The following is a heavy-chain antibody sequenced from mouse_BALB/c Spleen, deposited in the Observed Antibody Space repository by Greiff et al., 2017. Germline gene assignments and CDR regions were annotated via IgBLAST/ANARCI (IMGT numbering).Heavy chain of an antibody. CDR3: AKGSGYPSCAY. Sequence: EVQLQQSGAELVKPGASVKLSCTASGFNIKDPYMHWVKQRPEQGLEWIGRIDPANGNTKYDPKFQGKATITADTSSNTAYLQLSSLTSEDTAVYYCAKGSGYPSCAYWGQGTLVTVAA. CDR1: GFNIKDPY. D-gene: IGHD3-1*01. J-gene: IGHJ3*01. CDR2: IDPANGNT. V-gene: IGHV14-3*02.